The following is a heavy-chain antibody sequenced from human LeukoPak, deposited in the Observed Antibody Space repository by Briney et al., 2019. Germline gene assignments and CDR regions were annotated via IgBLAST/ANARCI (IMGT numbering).Heavy chain of an antibody. J-gene: IGHJ4*02. CDR2: IYHSGST. D-gene: IGHD4-17*01. V-gene: IGHV4-30-2*01. CDR3: ARVDYGDYVFVY. Sequence: SETLSLTRAVSGGSISSGGYSWSWIRQPPGKGLDWIGYIYHSGSTYYNPSLKCRVTISVDRSKNQFSLKLSSVTAADTAVYYCARVDYGDYVFVYWGQGTLVTVSS. CDR1: GGSISSGGYS.